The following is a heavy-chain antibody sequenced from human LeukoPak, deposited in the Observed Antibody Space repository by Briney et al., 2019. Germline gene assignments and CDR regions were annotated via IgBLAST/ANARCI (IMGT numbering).Heavy chain of an antibody. D-gene: IGHD3-16*01. CDR2: ISTFNGDT. J-gene: IGHJ5*02. CDR1: GYTFTDHG. V-gene: IGHV1-18*01. CDR3: ARDLAFLPVPAANGWLDP. Sequence: GASLKVSCKASGYTFTDHGISWVRQAPGQGLERMGWISTFNGDTNYAQKFQGRVTITSEASTNTAHMELRSLRSDDTAIYYCARDLAFLPVPAANGWLDPWGQGTLVTVSS.